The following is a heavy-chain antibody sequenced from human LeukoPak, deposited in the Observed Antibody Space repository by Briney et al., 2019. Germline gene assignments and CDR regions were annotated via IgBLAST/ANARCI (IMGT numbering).Heavy chain of an antibody. D-gene: IGHD6-13*01. J-gene: IGHJ4*02. CDR2: ISYDGSNK. Sequence: GGSLRLSCAASGFTFSSYAMHWVRQAPGKGLEWVAVISYDGSNKYYADSVKGRFTISRDNSKNTLYLQMNSLRAEDTAVYYCAKYSSSWTLFDYWGQGTLVTVSS. CDR1: GFTFSSYA. CDR3: AKYSSSWTLFDY. V-gene: IGHV3-30-3*01.